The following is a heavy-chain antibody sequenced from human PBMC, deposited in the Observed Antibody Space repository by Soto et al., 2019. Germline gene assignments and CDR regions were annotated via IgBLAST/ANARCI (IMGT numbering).Heavy chain of an antibody. J-gene: IGHJ5*02. CDR1: GFTFSSYS. Sequence: EVQLVESGGGLVQPGGSLRLTCAASGFTFSSYSMNWVRKAPGKGLEWVSYISSSSSTIYYADSVKGRFTISRDNAKNSLSLQMNSLRDEDTAVYYCAREGILNWFDPWGQGTLVTVSS. V-gene: IGHV3-48*02. CDR3: AREGILNWFDP. CDR2: ISSSSSTI. D-gene: IGHD3-10*01.